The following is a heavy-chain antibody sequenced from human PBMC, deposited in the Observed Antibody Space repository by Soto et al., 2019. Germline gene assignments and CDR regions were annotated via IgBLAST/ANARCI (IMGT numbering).Heavy chain of an antibody. Sequence: QVQLVQSGAEVKKPGASVKVSCTASGYTFTSYDINWVRQATGQGLEWMGWMNPNSGNTGYAQKFQGRITMTRNNAISTAYMELSSLVAEDTAVYYCARGLSVATADYYYYYMDVWGKGTTVTVSS. V-gene: IGHV1-8*01. J-gene: IGHJ6*03. CDR3: ARGLSVATADYYYYYMDV. CDR1: GYTFTSYD. D-gene: IGHD4-4*01. CDR2: MNPNSGNT.